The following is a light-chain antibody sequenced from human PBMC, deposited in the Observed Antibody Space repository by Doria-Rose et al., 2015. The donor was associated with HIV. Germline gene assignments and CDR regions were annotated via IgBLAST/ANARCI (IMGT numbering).Light chain of an antibody. CDR1: QSISNW. CDR2: KAS. J-gene: IGKJ1*01. V-gene: IGKV1-5*03. Sequence: DIQVTQSPSILSASVGDRVTITCRASQSISNWLAWYQQKPGQATKLLIYKASTLQSGVPSRFRGSGSGTEFTLTINSLQPDDFATYYCQHFDKYFSWTFGHGTKVDIK. CDR3: QHFDKYFSWT.